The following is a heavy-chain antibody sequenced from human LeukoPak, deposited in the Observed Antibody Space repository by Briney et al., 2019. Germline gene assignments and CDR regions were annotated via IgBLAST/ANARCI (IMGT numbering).Heavy chain of an antibody. D-gene: IGHD7-27*01. CDR1: GGSFSGYC. Sequence: SETLSLTCAVYGGSFSGYCWSWIRQPPGKGLEWIGEINHSGSTNYNPSLKSRVTISVDTSKNQFSLKLSSVTAADTAVYYCATGPSLNWFDPWGQGTLVTVSS. J-gene: IGHJ5*02. CDR2: INHSGST. CDR3: ATGPSLNWFDP. V-gene: IGHV4-34*01.